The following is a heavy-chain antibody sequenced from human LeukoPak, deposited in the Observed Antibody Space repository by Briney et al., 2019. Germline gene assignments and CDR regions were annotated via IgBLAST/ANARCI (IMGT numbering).Heavy chain of an antibody. CDR2: IYTSGST. V-gene: IGHV4-4*07. CDR3: ARDYDFWSQGYYGMDV. Sequence: SETLSLTCTVSGGSISSYYWSWIRQPAGKGLEWIGRIYTSGSTYYNPSLKSRVTISVDTSKNQFSLKLSSVTAADTAVYYCARDYDFWSQGYYGMDVWGQGTTVTVSS. D-gene: IGHD3-3*01. J-gene: IGHJ6*02. CDR1: GGSISSYY.